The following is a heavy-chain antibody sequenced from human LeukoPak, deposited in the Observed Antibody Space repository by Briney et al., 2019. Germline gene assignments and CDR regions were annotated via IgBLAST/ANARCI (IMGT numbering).Heavy chain of an antibody. CDR1: GGSISSGGYY. V-gene: IGHV4-31*03. Sequence: SQTLSLTCTVSGGSISSGGYYWSWIRQHPGKGLEWIGYIYYSGSTYYNPSLKSRVTISVDTSKNQFSLKLSSVTAADTAVYYCARSLAELGPYFDYWGQGTLVTVSS. D-gene: IGHD3-3*02. CDR3: ARSLAELGPYFDY. CDR2: IYYSGST. J-gene: IGHJ4*02.